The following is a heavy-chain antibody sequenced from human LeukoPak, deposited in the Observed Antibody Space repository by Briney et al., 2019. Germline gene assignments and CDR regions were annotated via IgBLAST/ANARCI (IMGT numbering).Heavy chain of an antibody. V-gene: IGHV4-39*01. CDR1: GGSISSSSYY. CDR2: VYYTGGT. J-gene: IGHJ4*02. CDR3: ARHGGTRITLIEVYYFDY. Sequence: SETLSLTCTVSGGSISSSSYYWGWIRQPPEKGLEWIGSVYYTGGTYYSPSFKSRVTISVDTSKNQFSLRLSSVTAADTAVYYCARHGGTRITLIEVYYFDYWGQGALVTVSS. D-gene: IGHD5-24*01.